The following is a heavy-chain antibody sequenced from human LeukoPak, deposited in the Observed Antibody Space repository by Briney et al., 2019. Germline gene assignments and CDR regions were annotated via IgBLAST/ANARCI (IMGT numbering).Heavy chain of an antibody. Sequence: PGGSLRLSCAASRFTFSTYRMNWVRQAPGRGLEWVSYISSTSTNMYYKDSVKGRFTISRDNAKNSLYLHMTSLRAEDTAVYYCVRNDGDDAFDIWGQGTRVTVSS. D-gene: IGHD4-17*01. CDR1: RFTFSTYR. CDR3: VRNDGDDAFDI. V-gene: IGHV3-48*01. J-gene: IGHJ3*02. CDR2: ISSTSTNM.